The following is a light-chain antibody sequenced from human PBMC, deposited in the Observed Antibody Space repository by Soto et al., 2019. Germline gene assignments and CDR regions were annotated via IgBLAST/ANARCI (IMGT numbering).Light chain of an antibody. CDR1: QSVNKW. CDR2: AAS. V-gene: IGKV1-27*01. J-gene: IGKJ5*01. CDR3: QKYTIAPFP. Sequence: DSQMPQYPSTLSASVGDRVTITCLASQSVNKWLAWYQQKPGKVPKLLIYAASTLQSGVPSRFSGSGSGTDFTLTISSLQPEDVATYYCQKYTIAPFPFGQGTRLEI.